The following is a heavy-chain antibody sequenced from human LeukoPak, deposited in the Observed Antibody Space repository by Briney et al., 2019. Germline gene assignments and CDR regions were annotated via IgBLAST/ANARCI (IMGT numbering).Heavy chain of an antibody. D-gene: IGHD3-3*01. J-gene: IGHJ4*02. CDR3: ARDLGFGVAPY. CDR1: GFTFNDYA. CDR2: ISSSSSYI. Sequence: GGSLRLSCAASGFTFNDYAMAWVRQAPGKGLEWVSSISSSSSYIYYADSVKGRFTISRDNAKNSLYLQMNSLRAEDTAVYYCARDLGFGVAPYWGQGTLVTVSS. V-gene: IGHV3-21*01.